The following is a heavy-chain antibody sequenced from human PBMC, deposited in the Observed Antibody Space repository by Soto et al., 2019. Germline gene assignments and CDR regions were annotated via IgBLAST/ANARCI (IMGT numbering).Heavy chain of an antibody. CDR2: IDPGASDT. Sequence: PGQSLKICCEGLGYRFTNYWIGWVLQMPGKGLAWMGIIDPGASDTRYSPSFQGPVTISADKSISTAYLQWSRLEASDTAIYYCARRYDSSHGMDVWGQGTTVTVSS. V-gene: IGHV5-51*01. CDR3: ARRYDSSHGMDV. CDR1: GYRFTNYW. D-gene: IGHD3-22*01. J-gene: IGHJ6*02.